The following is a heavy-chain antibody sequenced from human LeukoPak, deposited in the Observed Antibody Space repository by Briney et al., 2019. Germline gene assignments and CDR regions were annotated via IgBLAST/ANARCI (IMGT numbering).Heavy chain of an antibody. CDR1: GFTFSTFA. CDR3: ARGQAAYPDY. CDR2: ISGSGDTT. D-gene: IGHD6-25*01. J-gene: IGHJ4*02. V-gene: IGHV3-23*01. Sequence: GGSLRLSCAASGFTFSTFAMIWVRQPPGKGLEWVSAISGSGDTTYYADSVKGRFTISRDNSKNTLYLQMNSLRAEDTAVYYCARGQAAYPDYWGQGTLVTVSS.